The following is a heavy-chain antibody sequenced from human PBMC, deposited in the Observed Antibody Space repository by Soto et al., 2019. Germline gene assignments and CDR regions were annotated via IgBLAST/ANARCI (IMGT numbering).Heavy chain of an antibody. CDR3: ARGFRDYVWGSYRFYAFDI. J-gene: IGHJ3*02. CDR2: IYYSGST. Sequence: SETLSLTCTVSGGSISSYYWSWIRQPPGKGLEWIGYIYYSGSTNYNPSLKSRVTISVDTSKNQFSLKLSSVTAADTAVYYCARGFRDYVWGSYRFYAFDIWGQGTMVTVSS. D-gene: IGHD3-16*02. V-gene: IGHV4-59*01. CDR1: GGSISSYY.